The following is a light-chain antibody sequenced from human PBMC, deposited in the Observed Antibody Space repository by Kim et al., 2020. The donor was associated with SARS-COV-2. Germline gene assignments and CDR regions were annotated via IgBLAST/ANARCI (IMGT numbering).Light chain of an antibody. CDR1: QSISSY. CDR3: PQSYSPPFP. CDR2: AAS. J-gene: IGKJ2*01. V-gene: IGKV1-39*01. Sequence: DIQVTQSPSSLSASVGDRVTITCRTSQSISSYLNWYQQKLGKAPKLLINAASSLQSGVPSRFSGSGSGTDFTLTISSLQPEDFASYYCPQSYSPPFPFGQGTKLEI.